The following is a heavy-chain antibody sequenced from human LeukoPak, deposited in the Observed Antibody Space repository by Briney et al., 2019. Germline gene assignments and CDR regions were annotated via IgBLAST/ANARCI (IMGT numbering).Heavy chain of an antibody. J-gene: IGHJ4*02. CDR3: AKRYDFWSGSFDY. V-gene: IGHV3-23*01. CDR2: VSGPGDNT. CDR1: GFTFTRYA. D-gene: IGHD3-3*01. Sequence: GGSLRLSCAASGFTFTRYAMKWVRQAPGKGLEWVSTVSGPGDNTYYADSVKGRFTISRDNSKNTVYLQMNSLRAGDTAVYYCAKRYDFWSGSFDYWGQGTLVTVSS.